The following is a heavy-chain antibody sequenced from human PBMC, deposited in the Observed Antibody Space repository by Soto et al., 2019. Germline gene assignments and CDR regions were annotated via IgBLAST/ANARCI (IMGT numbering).Heavy chain of an antibody. CDR3: AKEWSGYSYGWDY. J-gene: IGHJ4*02. V-gene: IGHV3-23*01. Sequence: EVQLLESGGGLVQPGGSLRLSCAASGFTFSSYAMSWVRQAPGKGLEWVSAISGSGGSTYDEDSVKGRFTISRDNSKNTLYLQMNSLRAEDTAVYYCAKEWSGYSYGWDYWGQGTLVTVSS. D-gene: IGHD5-18*01. CDR1: GFTFSSYA. CDR2: ISGSGGST.